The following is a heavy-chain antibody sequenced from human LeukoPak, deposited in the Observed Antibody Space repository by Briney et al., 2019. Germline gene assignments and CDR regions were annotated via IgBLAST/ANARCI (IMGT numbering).Heavy chain of an antibody. CDR2: ICYSGST. CDR1: GGSISSYY. CDR3: ARGSRYYGMDV. J-gene: IGHJ6*02. V-gene: IGHV4-59*01. Sequence: SETLSLTCTVSGGSISSYYWSWIRQPPGKGLEWIGYICYSGSTNYNPSLKSRVTISVDTSKNQFSLKLSSVTAADTAVYYCARGSRYYGMDVWGQGTTVTVSS.